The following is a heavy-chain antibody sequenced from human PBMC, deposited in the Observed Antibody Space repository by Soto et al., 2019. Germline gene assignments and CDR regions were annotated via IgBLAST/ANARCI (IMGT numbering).Heavy chain of an antibody. D-gene: IGHD2-15*01. J-gene: IGHJ3*02. V-gene: IGHV3-30-3*01. CDR2: ISYDGYNK. Sequence: QVQLVESGGGVVQPGTSLRLSCAASGFTFSSYAMHWVRQAPGKGLEWVAVISYDGYNKYYADSVKGRFTISRDNSKNTLYLQMNSQRAEDTAVYYCARGPYCSGGTCFGSQSAFDIWGQGTMVTVSS. CDR3: ARGPYCSGGTCFGSQSAFDI. CDR1: GFTFSSYA.